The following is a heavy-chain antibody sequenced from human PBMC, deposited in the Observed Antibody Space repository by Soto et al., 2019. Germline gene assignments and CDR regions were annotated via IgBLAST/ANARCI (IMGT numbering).Heavy chain of an antibody. J-gene: IGHJ6*03. CDR1: GFTFSSYA. Sequence: GGSLRLSCAASGFTFSSYAMSWVRQAPGKGLEWVSAISGSGGSTYYADSVKGRFTISRDNSKNSLYLQMNSLRAEDTAVYYCARDRPAYYDFWSGYHNYYYYMDVWGKGTTVTVSS. V-gene: IGHV3-23*01. CDR3: ARDRPAYYDFWSGYHNYYYYMDV. CDR2: ISGSGGST. D-gene: IGHD3-3*01.